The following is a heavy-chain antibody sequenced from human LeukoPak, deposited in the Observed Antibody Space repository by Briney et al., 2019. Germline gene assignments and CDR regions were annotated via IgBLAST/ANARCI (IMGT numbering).Heavy chain of an antibody. Sequence: GGSLRLSCAASAFTFSSYSMNWVRQAPGKGLEWVSYISSGSSTVYYADSVKGRFTISRDNAKNSLYLQMNSLRAEDTALYYCAKDSAGMGLYGMDVWGQGTTVTVSS. CDR1: AFTFSSYS. CDR3: AKDSAGMGLYGMDV. CDR2: ISSGSSTV. J-gene: IGHJ6*02. D-gene: IGHD6-13*01. V-gene: IGHV3-48*04.